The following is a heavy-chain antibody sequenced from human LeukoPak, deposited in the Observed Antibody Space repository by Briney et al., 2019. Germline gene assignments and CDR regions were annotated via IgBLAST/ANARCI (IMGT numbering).Heavy chain of an antibody. Sequence: ASVKVSCKASGYTFTSYGISWVRQAPGQGLEWMGGIIPIFGTANYAQKFQGRVTITADESTSTAYMELSSLRSEDTAVYYCARVAVAGPFDYWGQGTLVTVSS. D-gene: IGHD6-19*01. CDR3: ARVAVAGPFDY. CDR1: GYTFTSYG. CDR2: IIPIFGTA. J-gene: IGHJ4*02. V-gene: IGHV1-69*13.